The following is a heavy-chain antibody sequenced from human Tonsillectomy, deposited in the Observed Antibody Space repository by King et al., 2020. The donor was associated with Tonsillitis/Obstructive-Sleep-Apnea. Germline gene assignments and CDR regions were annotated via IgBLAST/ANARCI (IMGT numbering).Heavy chain of an antibody. CDR2: IKSKTDGGTT. CDR3: STRDCGGDCYPY. J-gene: IGHJ4*02. V-gene: IGHV3-15*01. Sequence: DVQLVESGGGLVKPGGSLRLSCAASGFTFSDAWLSWVRQAPGKGLEWVGRIKSKTDGGTTDYAAPVKGRFTISRDDSKNTLYLQMNSLKTEDTAVYYCSTRDCGGDCYPYWGQGTLVTVSS. CDR1: GFTFSDAW. D-gene: IGHD2-21*01.